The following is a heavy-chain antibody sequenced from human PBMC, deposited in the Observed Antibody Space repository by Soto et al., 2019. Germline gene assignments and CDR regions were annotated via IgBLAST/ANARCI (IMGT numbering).Heavy chain of an antibody. J-gene: IGHJ6*02. D-gene: IGHD2-21*01. CDR2: IYFSGST. V-gene: IGHV4-61*01. Sequence: SETLSLTCSVSGGSVSSGSYWWSWIRQPPGKGLEWIGHIYFSGSTNLNPSLKSRVTISVDTSKNQLSLKVNSVAGADTAVYYCARAEWISIPDYYYGMDVWGQGTPVTVSS. CDR1: GGSVSSGSYW. CDR3: ARAEWISIPDYYYGMDV.